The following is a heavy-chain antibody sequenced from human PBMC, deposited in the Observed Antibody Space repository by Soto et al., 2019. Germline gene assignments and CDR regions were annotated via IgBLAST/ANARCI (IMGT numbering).Heavy chain of an antibody. V-gene: IGHV1-69*13. CDR1: GGTFSSYS. CDR3: ARGRRHCGXDCYPTIYYYYYYGMDV. Sequence: SVKVSCKASGGTFSSYSISGVRQAPGQGLEWMGGIIPIFGTANYAQKFQGRVTITADESTSTAYMELSSLRSEDTAVYYCARGRRHCGXDCYPTIYYYYYYGMDVWGQGTTVTVSS. J-gene: IGHJ6*02. D-gene: IGHD2-21*02. CDR2: IIPIFGTA.